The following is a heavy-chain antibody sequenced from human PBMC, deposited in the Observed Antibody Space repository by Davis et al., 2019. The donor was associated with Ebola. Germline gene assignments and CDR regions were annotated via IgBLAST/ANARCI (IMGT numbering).Heavy chain of an antibody. Sequence: ASVKVSCKASGYTFTNYAVTWVRRAPGQGLEWLGWISAYNGSTDYAQILQGRVTMTIDTSTSTVYMEMRSLRSDDTAVYYCARIMTTGWPFDGLDIWGQGTMATVSS. V-gene: IGHV1-18*01. CDR3: ARIMTTGWPFDGLDI. J-gene: IGHJ3*02. D-gene: IGHD6-19*01. CDR1: GYTFTNYA. CDR2: ISAYNGST.